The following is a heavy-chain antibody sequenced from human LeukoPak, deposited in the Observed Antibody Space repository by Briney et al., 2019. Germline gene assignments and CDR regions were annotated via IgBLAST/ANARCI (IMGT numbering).Heavy chain of an antibody. V-gene: IGHV4-59*08. J-gene: IGHJ4*02. CDR2: SPDTGST. D-gene: IGHD3-3*01. CDR3: ARHLYNDFWSGLDY. Sequence: SETLSLTCTVSGGSIRSYYWSWIRQPPGKGLEWIGYSPDTGSTNYNPSLKSRVTISADTSKNQLSLKLSSVTAADTAVYYCARHLYNDFWSGLDYWGQGTLVTVSS. CDR1: GGSIRSYY.